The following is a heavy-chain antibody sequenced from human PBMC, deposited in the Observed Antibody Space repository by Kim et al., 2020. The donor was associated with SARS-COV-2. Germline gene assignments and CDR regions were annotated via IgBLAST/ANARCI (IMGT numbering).Heavy chain of an antibody. D-gene: IGHD3-10*01. CDR2: IRKTADGGTT. V-gene: IGHV3-49*03. CDR1: GFTFGDST. J-gene: IGHJ4*02. Sequence: GGSLRLSCTTSGFTFGDSTMTWIRQAPGKGLEWVGFIRKTADGGTTEFAASVKGRFSISRDDSKSIVYLQMNSLKTEDTAVYYCTIDHPRLLAYWGQGTLVTVSS. CDR3: TIDHPRLLAY.